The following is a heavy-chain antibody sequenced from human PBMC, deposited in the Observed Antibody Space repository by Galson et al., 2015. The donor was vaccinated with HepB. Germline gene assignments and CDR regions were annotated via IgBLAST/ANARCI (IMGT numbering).Heavy chain of an antibody. J-gene: IGHJ3*02. CDR2: ISYDGSNK. CDR3: ARDGRGIMITFGGVSNAFDI. CDR1: GFTFSSYA. Sequence: SLRLSCAASGFTFSSYAMHWVRQAPGKGLEWVAVISYDGSNKYYADSVKGRFTISRDNSKNTLYLQMNSLRAEDTAVYYCARDGRGIMITFGGVSNAFDIWGQGTMVTVSS. V-gene: IGHV3-30*04. D-gene: IGHD3-16*01.